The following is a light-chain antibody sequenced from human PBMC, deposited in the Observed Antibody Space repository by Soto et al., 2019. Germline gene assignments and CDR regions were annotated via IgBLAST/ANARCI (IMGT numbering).Light chain of an antibody. CDR1: QNIPNNY. V-gene: IGKV3-20*01. CDR2: DAS. Sequence: EIVLTQSPGTLSLSPGESATLSCRASQNIPNNYLAWYQQKPGQAPRLLIDDASRRATGIPDRFSGSGSGTDFTLTISRLEPEDIEVYYCQQCATSPLTFGQGTKVEIK. CDR3: QQCATSPLT. J-gene: IGKJ1*01.